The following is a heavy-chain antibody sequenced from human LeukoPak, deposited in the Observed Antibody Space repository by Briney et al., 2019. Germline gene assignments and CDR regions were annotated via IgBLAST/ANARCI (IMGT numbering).Heavy chain of an antibody. V-gene: IGHV6-1*01. CDR3: ARDPVTRGAGWYFDL. Sequence: SQTLSLTCALSGDSVSSNSAAWNWIRQSPSRGLEWLGRTYYRSKWFNNYGVSVGSRITIIPGTSKNQISLQLNSVTPEDTAVYYCARDPVTRGAGWYFDLWGRGTFVTVSS. J-gene: IGHJ2*01. D-gene: IGHD1-1*01. CDR2: TYYRSKWFN. CDR1: GDSVSSNSAA.